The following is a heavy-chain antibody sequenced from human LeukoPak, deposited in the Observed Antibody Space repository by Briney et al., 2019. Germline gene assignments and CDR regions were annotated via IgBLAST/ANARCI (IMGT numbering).Heavy chain of an antibody. CDR3: ATERPDSRVLDY. J-gene: IGHJ4*02. D-gene: IGHD3-10*01. Sequence: GGSLRLSCAASGFLVNANHMNWVRQAPGKGLEWVSIIYSSDYIYYADSVKGRFTISRDNSKNTLYLQMNSLRVEDSAVYYCATERPDSRVLDYWGQGLVVTVSS. CDR2: IYSSDYI. CDR1: GFLVNANH. V-gene: IGHV3-66*01.